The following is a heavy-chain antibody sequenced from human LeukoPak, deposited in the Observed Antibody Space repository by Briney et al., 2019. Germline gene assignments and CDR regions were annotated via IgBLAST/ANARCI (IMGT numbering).Heavy chain of an antibody. Sequence: VASVKVSCKASGYTFTGYYMHWVRQAPGQGLEWMGWINPNSGGTNYAQKFQGRVTMTRDTSISTAYMELSRLRSDDTAVYYCARSITMVRGVMRGYDYWGQGTLVTVSS. J-gene: IGHJ4*02. V-gene: IGHV1-2*02. D-gene: IGHD3-10*01. CDR2: INPNSGGT. CDR3: ARSITMVRGVMRGYDY. CDR1: GYTFTGYY.